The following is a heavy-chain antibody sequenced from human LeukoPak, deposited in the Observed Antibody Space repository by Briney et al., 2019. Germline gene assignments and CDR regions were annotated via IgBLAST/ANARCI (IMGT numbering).Heavy chain of an antibody. CDR1: GGSISSSSYY. CDR3: AGRGRWLRSEGGDYYFDY. Sequence: SETLSLTCTVSGGSISSSSYYWGWIRQPPGKGLEWIGSIYYSGSTYYNPSLKSRVTISVDTSKNQFSLKLSSVTAADTAVYYCAGRGRWLRSEGGDYYFDYWGQGTLVTVSS. CDR2: IYYSGST. J-gene: IGHJ4*02. V-gene: IGHV4-39*07. D-gene: IGHD5-12*01.